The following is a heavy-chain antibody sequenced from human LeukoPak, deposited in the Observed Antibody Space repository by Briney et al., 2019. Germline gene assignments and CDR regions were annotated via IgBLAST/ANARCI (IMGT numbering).Heavy chain of an antibody. CDR1: GYSFNTYW. V-gene: IGHV5-51*01. CDR2: IYPGDPDT. Sequence: GESLKISCQASGYSFNTYWIGWVRQMPGKGLEWMGIIYPGDPDTRYSPAFQGQVTISADKSINTAYLQWSSLKASDTAMYYCARHPTVNSSWYFDYWGQGTLVTVSS. J-gene: IGHJ4*02. D-gene: IGHD6-13*01. CDR3: ARHPTVNSSWYFDY.